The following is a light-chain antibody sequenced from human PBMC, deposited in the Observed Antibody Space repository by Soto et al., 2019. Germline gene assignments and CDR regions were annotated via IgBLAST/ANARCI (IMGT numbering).Light chain of an antibody. J-gene: IGLJ3*02. CDR3: QSYDSSLSGWV. V-gene: IGLV1-40*01. CDR2: GNS. Sequence: QSVLTQPPSVSGAPGQRVTISCTGSSPNIGAGYDIHWYQQLPGTAPKLLIYGNSNRPSGVPDRFSGSKSGTSASLAITGLQAEHEADYYCQSYDSSLSGWVFGGGTQLTVL. CDR1: SPNIGAGYD.